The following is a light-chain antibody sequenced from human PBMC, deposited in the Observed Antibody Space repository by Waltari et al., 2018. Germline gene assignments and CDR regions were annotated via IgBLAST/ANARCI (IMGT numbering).Light chain of an antibody. V-gene: IGLV1-40*01. Sequence: QSVLTQPPSVSGAPGQSVTISCTGSSYNIGAGYDVYWYQQIPGSAPEVLIYRDDNRTSGVPCRLSGSKSGTSSSLSVTGLHDEDEADYFCQSYDRDLNAVLFGGGTKLTVL. CDR3: QSYDRDLNAVL. CDR2: RDD. J-gene: IGLJ2*01. CDR1: SYNIGAGYD.